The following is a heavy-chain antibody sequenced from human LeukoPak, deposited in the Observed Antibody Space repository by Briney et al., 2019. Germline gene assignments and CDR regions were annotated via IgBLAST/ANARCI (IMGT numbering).Heavy chain of an antibody. J-gene: IGHJ4*02. D-gene: IGHD6-19*01. Sequence: GGSLRLSCAASGFSFSNHAMSWVRQAPGKGLEWVSGISENGGSTPYADSVKGRFIISRDNSKNTLYLQMNSLRAEDTAVYYCAKEPKQWLAPIFDYWGQGTLVIVSS. CDR1: GFSFSNHA. V-gene: IGHV3-23*01. CDR2: ISENGGST. CDR3: AKEPKQWLAPIFDY.